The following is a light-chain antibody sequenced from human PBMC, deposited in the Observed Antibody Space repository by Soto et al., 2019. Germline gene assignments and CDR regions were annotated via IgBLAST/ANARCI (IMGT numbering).Light chain of an antibody. J-gene: IGKJ1*01. V-gene: IGKV1-5*03. CDR1: PTINSW. CDR3: QQYNTYPMT. CDR2: KTS. Sequence: DVQMTQSPSTLSASVGDTVTITCRASPTINSWLAWYQHRPGKRPKLLIDKTSTVEGGVPLRFSGSGSGTEFTLTISSLQPADSATYYCQQYNTYPMTFGQGTKVDIK.